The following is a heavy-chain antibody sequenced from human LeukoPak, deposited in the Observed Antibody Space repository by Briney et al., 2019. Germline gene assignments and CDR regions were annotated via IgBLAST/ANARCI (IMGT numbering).Heavy chain of an antibody. Sequence: GGSLRLSCAASGFTFTIYAMSWVSHAPGKGLEWVSTIIGGGGAYYADSVRGRFTISRDNSNNTLYLQMNSLRAEDTALYYCAGGSGDYSPDYWGQGTLVTVSS. J-gene: IGHJ4*02. V-gene: IGHV3-23*01. CDR1: GFTFTIYA. CDR2: IIGGGGA. CDR3: AGGSGDYSPDY. D-gene: IGHD4-17*01.